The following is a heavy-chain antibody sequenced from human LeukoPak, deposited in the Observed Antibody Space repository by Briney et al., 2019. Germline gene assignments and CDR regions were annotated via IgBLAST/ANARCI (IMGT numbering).Heavy chain of an antibody. Sequence: SEALSLTCAVSGYSISSGYYWGWIRQPPGKGLEWVGSIYHSGSTYYNPSLKSRVTISVDTSKNQFSLKLSSVTAADTAVYYCARHRAGRDSPDPFFDYWGQGTLVTVSS. V-gene: IGHV4-38-2*01. CDR1: GYSISSGYY. D-gene: IGHD3-10*01. CDR2: IYHSGST. CDR3: ARHRAGRDSPDPFFDY. J-gene: IGHJ4*02.